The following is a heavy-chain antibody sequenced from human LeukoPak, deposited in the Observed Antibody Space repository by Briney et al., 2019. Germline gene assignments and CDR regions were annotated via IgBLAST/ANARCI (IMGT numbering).Heavy chain of an antibody. J-gene: IGHJ4*02. Sequence: SETLSLTCAVYGGSFSGYYWSWIRQPPGKGLEWIGEINHSGSTNYNPSLKSRVTISVDTSKNQFSLKLSSVTAADTAVYYCARHPKLRYFDWTGGFDYWGQGTLVTVSS. V-gene: IGHV4-34*01. CDR2: INHSGST. D-gene: IGHD3-9*01. CDR3: ARHPKLRYFDWTGGFDY. CDR1: GGSFSGYY.